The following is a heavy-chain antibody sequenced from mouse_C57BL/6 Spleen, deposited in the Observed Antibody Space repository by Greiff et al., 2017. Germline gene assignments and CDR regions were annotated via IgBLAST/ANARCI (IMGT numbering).Heavy chain of an antibody. CDR2: ISSGCSYT. J-gene: IGHJ3*01. V-gene: IGHV5-6*01. CDR1: GFTFSSYG. CDR3: ARRATVVAGWFAY. Sequence: EVQLVESGGDLVKPGGSLKLSCAASGFTFSSYGMTWVRQTPDKRLEWVAIISSGCSYTYYPDSVKGRFTISGDNAKSTLYLQMSSLKSEDTAMYYCARRATVVAGWFAYWGQGTLVTVSA. D-gene: IGHD1-1*01.